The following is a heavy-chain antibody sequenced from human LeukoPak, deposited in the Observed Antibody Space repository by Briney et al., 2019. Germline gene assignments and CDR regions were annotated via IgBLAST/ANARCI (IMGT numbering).Heavy chain of an antibody. CDR2: ISGSGLTT. J-gene: IGHJ4*02. D-gene: IGHD6-19*01. CDR3: AKATVAVAGHTCFAY. V-gene: IGHV3-23*01. Sequence: PGGSLRLSCAASGFTFSSYAMNWVRQAPGKWLEWVSGISGSGLTTYYADSVKGRFTISRDNSKNTVYLQVNSLRAEDTAIFYCAKATVAVAGHTCFAYWGQGTLLTVSS. CDR1: GFTFSSYA.